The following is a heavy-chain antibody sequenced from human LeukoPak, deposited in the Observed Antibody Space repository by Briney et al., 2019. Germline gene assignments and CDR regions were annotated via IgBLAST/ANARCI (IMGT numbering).Heavy chain of an antibody. J-gene: IGHJ1*01. CDR2: ISGSGGST. CDR3: AKTMWIQLWPEYFQH. V-gene: IGHV3-23*01. D-gene: IGHD5-18*01. CDR1: GFTFSSYA. Sequence: GGSLRLSCAASGFTFSSYAMSWVRQAPGKGLEWVSAISGSGGSTYYADSVKGRFTISRDNSNNTLYLQMNSLRAEDTAVYYCAKTMWIQLWPEYFQHWGQGTLVTVSS.